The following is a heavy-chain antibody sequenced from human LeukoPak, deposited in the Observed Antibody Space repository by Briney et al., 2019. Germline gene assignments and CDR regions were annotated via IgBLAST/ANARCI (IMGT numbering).Heavy chain of an antibody. CDR3: AREIGSAARGR. CDR1: GFTIGGFA. Sequence: PGGSLRLSCAAPGFTIGGFAMTWVRQAPGKGLEWVSSIGSDYKTHYSESVKGRFAISRDNSQSTVFLQMNSLRAEDTAVYYFAREIGSAARGRWGQGTLVTVSS. V-gene: IGHV3-23*01. J-gene: IGHJ4*02. CDR2: IGSDYKT. D-gene: IGHD6-13*01.